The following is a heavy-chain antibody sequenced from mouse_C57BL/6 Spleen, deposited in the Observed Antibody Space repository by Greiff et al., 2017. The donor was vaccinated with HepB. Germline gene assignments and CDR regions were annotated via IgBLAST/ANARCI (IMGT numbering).Heavy chain of an antibody. D-gene: IGHD4-1*01. Sequence: DVKLQESGPGLVKPSQSLSLTCSVTGYSITSGYYWNWIRQFPGNKLEWMGYISYDGSNNYNPSLKNRISITRDTSKNQFFLKLNSVTTEDTATYYCANNWDAFFDYWGQGTTLTVSS. J-gene: IGHJ2*01. CDR1: GYSITSGYY. CDR2: ISYDGSN. V-gene: IGHV3-6*01. CDR3: ANNWDAFFDY.